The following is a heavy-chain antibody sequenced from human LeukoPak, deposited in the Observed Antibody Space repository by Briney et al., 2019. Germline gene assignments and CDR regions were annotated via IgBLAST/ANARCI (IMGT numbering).Heavy chain of an antibody. D-gene: IGHD2-21*01. CDR3: VKDPRDTYGTNWFVS. CDR1: GFSFGNYA. CDR2: ISGTGGAT. J-gene: IGHJ5*01. V-gene: IGHV3-23*01. Sequence: GGSLRLSCVASGFSFGNYAMSWVRQAPGKGLQWVSHISGTGGATWYAGFARDRFTISRDNSKKTLYLQMSGLRVEDTAMYYCVKDPRDTYGTNWFVSWGQGTLLIVSS.